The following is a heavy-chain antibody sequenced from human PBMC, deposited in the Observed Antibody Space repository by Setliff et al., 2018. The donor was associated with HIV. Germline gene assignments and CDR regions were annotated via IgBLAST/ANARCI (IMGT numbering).Heavy chain of an antibody. CDR2: ISGSGSST. D-gene: IGHD6-13*01. J-gene: IGHJ6*02. V-gene: IGHV3-23*01. CDR3: TRGRPRQLVSTRPPYHYYYAMDF. CDR1: GFTFSSYV. Sequence: GGSLRLSCAASGFTFSSYVMTWVRQAPGKGLEWVSAISGSGSSTYYADSVKGRFTVSRDNSKNTVSLQMNSLRAEDTALYYCTRGRPRQLVSTRPPYHYYYAMDFWGQGTTVTVSS.